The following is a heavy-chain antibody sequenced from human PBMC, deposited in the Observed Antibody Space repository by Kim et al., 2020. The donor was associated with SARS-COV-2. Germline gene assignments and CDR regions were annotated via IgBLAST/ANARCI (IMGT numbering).Heavy chain of an antibody. D-gene: IGHD2-21*01. CDR1: GFNLGDYA. CDR3: TRRHCGRTTCLED. CDR2: IRSKDYGGAT. V-gene: IGHV3-49*03. J-gene: IGHJ4*02. Sequence: GGSLRLSCTASGFNLGDYAVSWLRQAPGKGLEWVGLIRSKDYGGATKYAASVRGRFTMSRDDLKSIAYLQMNSLKIEDTAVYYCTRRHCGRTTCLEDWGRGTLVTVSS.